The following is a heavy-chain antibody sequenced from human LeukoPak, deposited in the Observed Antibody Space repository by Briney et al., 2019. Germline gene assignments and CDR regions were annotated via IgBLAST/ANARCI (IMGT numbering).Heavy chain of an antibody. V-gene: IGHV1-69*13. J-gene: IGHJ1*01. CDR1: GGTFSSYA. D-gene: IGHD6-19*01. CDR3: ARSSGWYGGGSQYFQH. CDR2: LIPIFGTA. Sequence: GASVRVSCEASGGTFSSYAISWVRHAPRQGLEWMGELIPIFGTANYAQKYKGRVTITADESTTTAYMELSSLRSEDMAVYYCARSSGWYGGGSQYFQHWGQGTLVTVSS.